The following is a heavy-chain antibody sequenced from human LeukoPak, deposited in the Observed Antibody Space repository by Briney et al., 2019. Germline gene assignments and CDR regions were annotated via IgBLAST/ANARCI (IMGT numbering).Heavy chain of an antibody. CDR3: TREAPRSGWYSPYFDY. V-gene: IGHV4-59*01. CDR1: GGSISSYY. D-gene: IGHD6-19*01. Sequence: SETLSLTCSVSGGSISSYYWTWIRQPLGRGLEWIGYIYYSGINNYNPSLKSRVTISVDTSKNHFSLKLNSVTAADTAVYYCTREAPRSGWYSPYFDYWGQGTLVTVSS. CDR2: IYYSGIN. J-gene: IGHJ4*02.